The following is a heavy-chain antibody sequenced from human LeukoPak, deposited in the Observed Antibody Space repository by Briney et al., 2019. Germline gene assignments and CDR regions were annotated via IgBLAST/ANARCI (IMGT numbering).Heavy chain of an antibody. CDR1: GFTFSSYS. J-gene: IGHJ4*02. Sequence: GGSLRLSCAASGFTFSSYSMNWVRQAPGKGLEWVSSISSSSYIYYSDSVKGRFTISRDNAKNTLYLQMNSLRDEDTAVYYCARVLDGYNHGFDYWGQGTLVTVSS. CDR3: ARVLDGYNHGFDY. V-gene: IGHV3-21*01. D-gene: IGHD5-24*01. CDR2: ISSSSYI.